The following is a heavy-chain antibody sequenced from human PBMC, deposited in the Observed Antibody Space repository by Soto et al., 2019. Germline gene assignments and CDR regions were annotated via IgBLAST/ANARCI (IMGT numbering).Heavy chain of an antibody. Sequence: QVQLQQWGAGLLKPSETLSLTCAVYGESLNYFYWSWIRQAPGKGLEWIGEFYDGGSINYNPSLNSRVTISAATSKNQFSLRVTSVTAADTAIYYCARGQWPNRFANWGQGTLVTVSS. J-gene: IGHJ5*02. D-gene: IGHD6-19*01. V-gene: IGHV4-34*01. CDR2: FYDGGSI. CDR1: GESLNYFY. CDR3: ARGQWPNRFAN.